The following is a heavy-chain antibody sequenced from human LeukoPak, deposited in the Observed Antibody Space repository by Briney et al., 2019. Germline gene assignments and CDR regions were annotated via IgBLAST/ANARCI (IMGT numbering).Heavy chain of an antibody. Sequence: PGGSLRLSCAASGFTFSSYEMNWVRQAPGKGLEWVSYISNSGSTIYYADSVKGRFTISRDNAKNSLYLQVNSLRAEDTAVYYCARVLDGCDYWGQGTLVTVSS. D-gene: IGHD2-15*01. V-gene: IGHV3-48*03. CDR3: ARVLDGCDY. J-gene: IGHJ4*02. CDR1: GFTFSSYE. CDR2: ISNSGSTI.